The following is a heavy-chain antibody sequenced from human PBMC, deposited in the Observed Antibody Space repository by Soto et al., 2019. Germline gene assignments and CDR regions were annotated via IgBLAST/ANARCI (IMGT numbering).Heavy chain of an antibody. CDR3: TLHKFDSSGYVSDY. D-gene: IGHD3-22*01. Sequence: EVQVEESGGGLVQPGGSLRLSCAASGITFSNYWMEWVRQAPGKGLVWVSRIHSDGITTYYGDSVKGRFTISRDNAKSTVYLQMSSLGAEDTATYHCTLHKFDSSGYVSDYWGQGTLVTVSS. CDR2: IHSDGITT. V-gene: IGHV3-74*01. J-gene: IGHJ4*02. CDR1: GITFSNYW.